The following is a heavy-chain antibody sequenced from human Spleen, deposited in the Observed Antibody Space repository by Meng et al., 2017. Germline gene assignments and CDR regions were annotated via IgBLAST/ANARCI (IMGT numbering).Heavy chain of an antibody. CDR3: ARVPGSGDSSGYYDDYYFDY. CDR1: GGSISSYY. D-gene: IGHD3-22*01. J-gene: IGHJ4*02. Sequence: SETLSLTCTVSGGSISSYYWSWIRQPPGKGLEWIGYIYYSGSTNYNPSLKSRVTISVDTSKNQFSLKLSSVTAADTAVYYCARVPGSGDSSGYYDDYYFDYWGQGTLVTVSS. CDR2: IYYSGST. V-gene: IGHV4-59*01.